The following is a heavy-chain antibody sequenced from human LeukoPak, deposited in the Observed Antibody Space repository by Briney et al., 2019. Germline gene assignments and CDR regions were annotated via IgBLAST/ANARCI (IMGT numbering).Heavy chain of an antibody. CDR1: GGSISSYY. CDR2: IYTSGST. CDR3: RGVRFGELFDY. D-gene: IGHD3-10*01. V-gene: IGHV4-4*07. J-gene: IGHJ4*02. Sequence: SETLSLTCTVSGGSISSYYWSWIRQPPGKGLEWIGRIYTSGSTNNNPSLKSRVTMSVDTSKNQFSLQLSSVTAADTAVYYCRGVRFGELFDYWGQGTLVTVSS.